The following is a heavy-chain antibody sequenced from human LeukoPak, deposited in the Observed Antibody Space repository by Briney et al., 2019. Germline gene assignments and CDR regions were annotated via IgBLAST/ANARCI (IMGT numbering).Heavy chain of an antibody. J-gene: IGHJ6*03. CDR1: GGSISSYY. D-gene: IGHD2-2*01. Sequence: SETLSPNCTVSGGSISSYYWSWIRQPAGKGLEWIGRIYTSGSTNYNPSLKSRVTMSVDTSKNQFSLKLSSVTAADTAVYYCAREGAYCSSTSCFPWDYYYYYYMDVWGKGTTVTISS. V-gene: IGHV4-4*07. CDR3: AREGAYCSSTSCFPWDYYYYYYMDV. CDR2: IYTSGST.